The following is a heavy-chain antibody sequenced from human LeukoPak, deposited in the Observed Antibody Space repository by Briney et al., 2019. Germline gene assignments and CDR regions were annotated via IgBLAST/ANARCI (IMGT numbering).Heavy chain of an antibody. D-gene: IGHD3-22*01. CDR1: SGSISNYY. CDR2: IYTSGNT. V-gene: IGHV4-4*07. J-gene: IGHJ3*02. Sequence: PSETLSLTCTVSSGSISNYYWSWIRQPAGKGLEWIGRIYTSGNTNYNPSLKSRVTMSVDTSKNQFSLKLSSVTAADTAVYFCARGPYSYDSSGAFDIWGQGTMVTVSS. CDR3: ARGPYSYDSSGAFDI.